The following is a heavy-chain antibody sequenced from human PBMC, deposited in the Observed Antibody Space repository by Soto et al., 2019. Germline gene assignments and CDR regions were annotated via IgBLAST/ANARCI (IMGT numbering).Heavy chain of an antibody. CDR1: GFTFSSYG. Sequence: QVQLVESGGGVVQPGRSLRLSCAASGFTFSSYGMHWVRQAPGKGLEWVAVIWYDGSNKYYADSVKGRFTFSRDNSKNKMYLQMNRLRAEDVAVYYCASDKDDIVVVPGAEGFDYWGQGTLVSVSS. D-gene: IGHD2-2*01. J-gene: IGHJ4*02. V-gene: IGHV3-33*01. CDR3: ASDKDDIVVVPGAEGFDY. CDR2: IWYDGSNK.